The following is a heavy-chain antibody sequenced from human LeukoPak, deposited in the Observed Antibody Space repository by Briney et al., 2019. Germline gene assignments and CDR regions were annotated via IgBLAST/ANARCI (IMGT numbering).Heavy chain of an antibody. V-gene: IGHV4-39*07. CDR1: AGSISSSDYY. CDR2: VHRTWST. Sequence: ADTLSLTCTLSAGSISSSDYYCAWIRQFPGKVLERIGNVHRTWSTYYNPSHTSRLSISVDTSKYQFSLKLRSMTAADAAVYYCAREGRVYYDRRVDYWGQGTLVTVSS. CDR3: AREGRVYYDRRVDY. D-gene: IGHD3-22*01. J-gene: IGHJ4*02.